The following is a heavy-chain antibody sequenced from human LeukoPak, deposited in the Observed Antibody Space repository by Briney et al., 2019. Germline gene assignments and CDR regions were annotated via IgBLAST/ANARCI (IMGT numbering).Heavy chain of an antibody. Sequence: GSLRLSCAASGFTFSDYYMSWIRQAPGKGLEWVGRIKSKTDGGTTDYAAPVKGRFTISRDDSKNTLYLQMNSLKTEDTAVYYCTTDPSLLWFGELFVWGQGTLVTVSS. CDR3: TTDPSLLWFGELFV. D-gene: IGHD3-10*01. CDR2: IKSKTDGGTT. J-gene: IGHJ4*02. CDR1: GFTFSDYY. V-gene: IGHV3-15*01.